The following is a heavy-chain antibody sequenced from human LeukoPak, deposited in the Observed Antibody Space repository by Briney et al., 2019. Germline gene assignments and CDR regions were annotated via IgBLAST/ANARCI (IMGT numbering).Heavy chain of an antibody. J-gene: IGHJ4*02. D-gene: IGHD6-19*01. CDR1: GYSFTSYG. CDR2: TSAYNGNT. V-gene: IGHV1-18*01. CDR3: ARHSSDWEFDY. Sequence: ASVKVSCKASGYSFTSYGISWVRQAPGQGLEWMGWTSAYNGNTNYAQKLQGRVTMTTDTSTSTAYMELGSLRSDDTAVYYCARHSSDWEFDYWGQGTLVTVSS.